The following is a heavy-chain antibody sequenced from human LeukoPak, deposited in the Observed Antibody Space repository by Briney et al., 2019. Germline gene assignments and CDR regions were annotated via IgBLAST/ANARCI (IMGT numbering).Heavy chain of an antibody. Sequence: GGSLRLSCAASGFTSSSYGMHWVRQAPGKGLEWVAFIRYDGSNKYYADSVKGRFTISRDNSKNTLYLQMNGLRAEDTAVYYCAKTAEFGGYFDYWGQGTLVTVSS. V-gene: IGHV3-30*02. CDR2: IRYDGSNK. CDR1: GFTSSSYG. D-gene: IGHD3-3*01. CDR3: AKTAEFGGYFDY. J-gene: IGHJ4*02.